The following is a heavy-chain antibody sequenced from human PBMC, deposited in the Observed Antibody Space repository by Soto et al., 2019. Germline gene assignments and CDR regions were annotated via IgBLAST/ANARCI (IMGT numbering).Heavy chain of an antibody. CDR1: GFTFSNAW. V-gene: IGHV3-15*01. Sequence: GGSLRLSCAASGFTFSNAWMSWVRQAPGKGLEWVGRIKSKTDGGTTDYAAPVKGRFTISRDDSKNTLYLQMNSLKTEDTAVYYCTTPSTELEPLYYYYYMDVWGKGTTVTVSS. CDR2: IKSKTDGGTT. D-gene: IGHD1-1*01. J-gene: IGHJ6*03. CDR3: TTPSTELEPLYYYYYMDV.